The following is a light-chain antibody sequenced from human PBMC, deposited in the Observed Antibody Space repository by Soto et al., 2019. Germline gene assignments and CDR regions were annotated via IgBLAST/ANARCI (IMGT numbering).Light chain of an antibody. CDR2: GAS. Sequence: EIVLTQSPGTLSLSPGARATLSCRASQSVSSSYLAGYQQKPGQAPRLLIYGASSRATGIPDRFSGSGSGTDFTLTISRLEPEDFAVYYCQQYGSSPFTFGPGTKVDIK. CDR3: QQYGSSPFT. CDR1: QSVSSSY. V-gene: IGKV3-20*01. J-gene: IGKJ3*01.